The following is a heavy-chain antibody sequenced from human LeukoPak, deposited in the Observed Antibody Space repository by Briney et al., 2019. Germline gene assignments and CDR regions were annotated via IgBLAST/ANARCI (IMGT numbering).Heavy chain of an antibody. CDR2: TSAYNGNT. V-gene: IGHV1-18*01. Sequence: AAVTVSFKASGYTFTSYGISWVRQPHGQGLEGMGWTSAYNGNTNYAQKLQGRVTMTTDTSTSTAYMELRSLRSDDTAVYYCARADDFWRGYPTNWFDPWGQGTLVTVSS. CDR3: ARADDFWRGYPTNWFDP. D-gene: IGHD3-3*01. CDR1: GYTFTSYG. J-gene: IGHJ5*02.